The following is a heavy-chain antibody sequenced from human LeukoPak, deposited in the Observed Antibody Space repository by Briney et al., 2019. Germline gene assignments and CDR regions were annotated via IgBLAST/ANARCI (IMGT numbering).Heavy chain of an antibody. CDR3: TGSIVSGARVDY. CDR1: GFTFNNAW. V-gene: IGHV3-15*01. CDR2: IKSKTDGGTT. Sequence: KAGGSLRLSCAASGFTFNNAWMSWVRQAPGKGLEWVGRIKSKTDGGTTDHAAPVKGRFTISRDDSKNTLYLQMNSLKTEDTAVYYCTGSIVSGARVDYWGQGALVTVSS. J-gene: IGHJ4*02. D-gene: IGHD1-26*01.